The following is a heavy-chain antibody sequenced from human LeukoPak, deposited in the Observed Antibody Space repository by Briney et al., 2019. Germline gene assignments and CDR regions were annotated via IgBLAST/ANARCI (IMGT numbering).Heavy chain of an antibody. CDR1: GFTFSSYA. CDR2: IKSKADGVTT. J-gene: IGHJ4*02. V-gene: IGHV3-15*01. CDR3: ARIRGYSVYDFSY. D-gene: IGHD5/OR15-5a*01. Sequence: GGSLRLSCAASGFTFSSYAMSWVRQAPGKGLEWVGRIKSKADGVTTDYAAPVKGRFTISRDDSKNTLYLQMNSLKTEDTAVYYCARIRGYSVYDFSYWGQGTLVTVPS.